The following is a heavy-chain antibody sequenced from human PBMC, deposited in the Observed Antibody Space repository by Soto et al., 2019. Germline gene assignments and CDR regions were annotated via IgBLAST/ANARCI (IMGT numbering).Heavy chain of an antibody. J-gene: IGHJ4*02. CDR3: ARGRGLYNSGRSQLDS. D-gene: IGHD1-1*01. V-gene: IGHV1-69*01. Sequence: QVQLVQSEAEVKKPGSSVRVSCKASGDTFSRYTVNWVRQAPRQGLEWMGGIIPRFGTTNYAPTLQGRVTITAAESTNTVYMELSSLRSEDTALYYCARGRGLYNSGRSQLDSWGQGTLVTVSS. CDR1: GDTFSRYT. CDR2: IIPRFGTT.